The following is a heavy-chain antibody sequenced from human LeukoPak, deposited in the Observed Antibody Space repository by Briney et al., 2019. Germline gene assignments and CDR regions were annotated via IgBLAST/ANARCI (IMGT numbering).Heavy chain of an antibody. CDR1: GFXFRTYA. D-gene: IGHD6-6*01. Sequence: PGGSLRLSCEASGFXFRTYAISWVRQAPGKALEWVSALSASGDTTYYADSVRGRFTISRDNSKNTLYLQMNSLRAEDTALYYCAKDPNSISSDYWGQGTLVTVSS. CDR2: LSASGDTT. J-gene: IGHJ4*02. CDR3: AKDPNSISSDY. V-gene: IGHV3-23*01.